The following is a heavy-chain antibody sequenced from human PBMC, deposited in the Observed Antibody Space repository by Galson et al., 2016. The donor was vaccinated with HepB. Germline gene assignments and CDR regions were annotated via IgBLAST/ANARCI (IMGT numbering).Heavy chain of an antibody. V-gene: IGHV3-23*01. D-gene: IGHD4-23*01. CDR1: GFTFSGFA. J-gene: IGHJ5*02. Sequence: SLRLSCAASGFTFSGFAMTWVRQAPGKGLEWASSISDSGDRTYYADSVKGRFTISRDNSKNTLYLQMNSLRAEDTAVYYCAKLSVGTLFDPWGQGTLVTVS. CDR2: ISDSGDRT. CDR3: AKLSVGTLFDP.